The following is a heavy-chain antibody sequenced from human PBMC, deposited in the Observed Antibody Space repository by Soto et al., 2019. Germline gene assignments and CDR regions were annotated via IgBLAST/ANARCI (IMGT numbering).Heavy chain of an antibody. CDR2: ISSSGSTI. CDR1: GFTFSSYE. V-gene: IGHV3-48*03. Sequence: PWGSLRLSCAASGFTFSSYEMNWVRQAPGKGLEWVSYISSSGSTIYYADSVKGRFTISRDNAKNSLYLQMNSLRAEDTAVYYCARDQDSSSWYGGNYFDYWGQGTLVTVSS. J-gene: IGHJ4*02. CDR3: ARDQDSSSWYGGNYFDY. D-gene: IGHD6-13*01.